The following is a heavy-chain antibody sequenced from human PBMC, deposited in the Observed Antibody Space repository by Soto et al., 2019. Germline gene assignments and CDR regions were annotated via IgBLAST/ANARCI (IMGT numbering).Heavy chain of an antibody. CDR1: GGSFSGYY. Sequence: PSETLSLTCAVYGGSFSGYYWIWIRQPPGKGLEWVGEINHSGSTNYNPSLKSRVTISVDTSKNQFSLKLSSVTAADTAVYYCARFARSSPSAYYGSGRGNFDYWGQGTLVTVSS. V-gene: IGHV4-34*01. J-gene: IGHJ4*02. CDR3: ARFARSSPSAYYGSGRGNFDY. D-gene: IGHD3-10*01. CDR2: INHSGST.